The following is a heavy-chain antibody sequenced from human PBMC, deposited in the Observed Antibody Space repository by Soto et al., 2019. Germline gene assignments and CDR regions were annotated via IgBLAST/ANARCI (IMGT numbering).Heavy chain of an antibody. Sequence: QVQVVQSGVEVRRPGSSVKVSCKASGDTFKNCVISWVRQAPGQGLEWMGGIIPLFGTTDFAQGFQGRLTMTTDESTTTAYMEPSRLRSEDTATYYCAAELGFGKLSVVWGQGTTVIVSS. J-gene: IGHJ6*02. V-gene: IGHV1-69*01. CDR3: AAELGFGKLSVV. D-gene: IGHD3-10*01. CDR1: GDTFKNCV. CDR2: IIPLFGTT.